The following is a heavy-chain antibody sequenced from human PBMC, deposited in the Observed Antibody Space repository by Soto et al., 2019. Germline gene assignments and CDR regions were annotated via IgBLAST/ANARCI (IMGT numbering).Heavy chain of an antibody. J-gene: IGHJ4*02. Sequence: EVQLLESGGGLVQPGGSLTLSCAASGITFSSFAMSWVRQAPGKGLEWVSAISGSGGNTYYADSVKGRFTNSRDNTKNTLYRQMTSMRAGDTAVCYCAGMVVAYYYFDYWGQGTLVAVSS. V-gene: IGHV3-23*01. CDR1: GITFSSFA. CDR2: ISGSGGNT. D-gene: IGHD2-15*01. CDR3: AGMVVAYYYFDY.